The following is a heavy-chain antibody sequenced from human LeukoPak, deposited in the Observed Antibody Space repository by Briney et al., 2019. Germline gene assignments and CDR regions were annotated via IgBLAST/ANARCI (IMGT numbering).Heavy chain of an antibody. V-gene: IGHV4-39*07. CDR3: AREYYYDSSGLDFDY. CDR1: GGSISSSSYY. D-gene: IGHD3-22*01. CDR2: IYYSGST. J-gene: IGHJ4*02. Sequence: SETLSLTCTVSGGSISSSSYYWGWIRPPPGKGLEWIGSIYYSGSTYYNPSLKSRVTISVDTSKNQFSLKLSSVTAADTAVYYCAREYYYDSSGLDFDYWGQGTLVTVSS.